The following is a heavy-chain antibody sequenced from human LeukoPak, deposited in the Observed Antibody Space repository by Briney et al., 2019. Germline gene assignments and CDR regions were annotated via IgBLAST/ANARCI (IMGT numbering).Heavy chain of an antibody. CDR1: GFTFSSYG. J-gene: IGHJ6*03. CDR2: IRYDGSNK. CDR3: ARGGDFWSGYSRGYYMDV. Sequence: GGSLRLSCAASGFTFSSYGMHWVRQAPGKGLEWVAFIRYDGSNKYYADSVKGRFTISRDNSKDTLYLQMNSLRAEDTAVYYCARGGDFWSGYSRGYYMDVWGKGTTVTVSS. V-gene: IGHV3-30*02. D-gene: IGHD3-3*01.